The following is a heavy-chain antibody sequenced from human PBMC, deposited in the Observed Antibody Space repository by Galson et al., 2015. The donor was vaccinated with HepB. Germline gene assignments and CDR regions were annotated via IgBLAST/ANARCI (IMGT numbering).Heavy chain of an antibody. CDR3: ASHPDYGDY. CDR2: IYSDGTT. V-gene: IGHV4-4*09. J-gene: IGHJ4*01. CDR1: GVSIGTYY. Sequence: ETLSLTCTVSGVSIGTYYWSWFRQSPGKRMEWLGYIYSDGTTTYSPSLKSRISISVDTAKRRLSLTVRSVTAADTAVYSCASHPDYGDYWGQGTLVTISS.